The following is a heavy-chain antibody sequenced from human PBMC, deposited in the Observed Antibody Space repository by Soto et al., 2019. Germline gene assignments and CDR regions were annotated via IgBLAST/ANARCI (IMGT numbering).Heavy chain of an antibody. Sequence: QVHLVESGGGVVQPGRSLRLSCATSGFTFTNYVMHWVRQAPGKGLEWVANVWYDGRQKWYADLAKGRFTISRDNSENTVSLQTTSLRSEETAVYYCATEPGESIRRIGSWRIDNWRQGTLVTVSS. CDR2: VWYDGRQK. J-gene: IGHJ4*02. D-gene: IGHD6-13*01. V-gene: IGHV3-33*03. CDR3: ATEPGESIRRIGSWRIDN. CDR1: GFTFTNYV.